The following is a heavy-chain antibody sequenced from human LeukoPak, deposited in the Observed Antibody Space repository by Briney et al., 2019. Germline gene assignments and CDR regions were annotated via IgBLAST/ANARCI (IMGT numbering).Heavy chain of an antibody. V-gene: IGHV1-2*02. CDR2: INPNSGGT. Sequence: ASVKVSCKASGYTFTGYYMHWVRQAPGQGLEWMGWINPNSGGTNYAQKFQARVTVTRDTSISTAYMELSRLTSDDTAVYYCARDWGRAAAPGWGQGTLVTVSS. J-gene: IGHJ3*01. D-gene: IGHD6-13*01. CDR1: GYTFTGYY. CDR3: ARDWGRAAAPG.